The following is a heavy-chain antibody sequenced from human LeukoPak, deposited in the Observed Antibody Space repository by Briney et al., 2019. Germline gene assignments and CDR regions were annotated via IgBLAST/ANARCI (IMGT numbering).Heavy chain of an antibody. D-gene: IGHD1-26*01. CDR1: GFTFSSYW. CDR2: IKQDGSEK. CDR3: ARDLRGWEHHDAFDI. Sequence: GGSLRLSCAASGFTFSSYWMSWVRQAPGKGLEWVANIKQDGSEKYYVDSVKGRFTISRDNAKNSLYLQMNSLRAEDTAVYYCARDLRGWEHHDAFDIWGQGTMVTVSS. V-gene: IGHV3-7*01. J-gene: IGHJ3*02.